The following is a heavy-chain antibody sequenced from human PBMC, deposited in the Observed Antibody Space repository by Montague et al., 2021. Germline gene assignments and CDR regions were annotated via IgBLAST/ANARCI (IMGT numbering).Heavy chain of an antibody. CDR2: TYYRSKWYN. D-gene: IGHD5-24*01. CDR3: ARGWQKRFDP. CDR1: GGGVSSNNAT. J-gene: IGHJ5*02. V-gene: IGHV6-1*01. Sequence: GGGVSSNNATWNWIRQSPSRGLEWLGRTYYRSKWYNEYAISVKSRITVNPDTSKNQFSLLLNSVTPEDTAVYYCARGWQKRFDPWGQGTLVTVSS.